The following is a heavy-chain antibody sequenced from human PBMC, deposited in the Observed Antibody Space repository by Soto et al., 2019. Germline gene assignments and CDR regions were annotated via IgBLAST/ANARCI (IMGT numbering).Heavy chain of an antibody. CDR1: GFTFSSYA. J-gene: IGHJ4*02. CDR2: ISGSGGST. CDR3: AKEVPDLGYSGYDYFDY. Sequence: GGSLRLSCAASGFTFSSYAMSWVRQAPGKGLEWVSAISGSGGSTYYADSVKGRFTISRDNSKNTLYLQMNSLRAEDTAVYFCAKEVPDLGYSGYDYFDYWGQGTLVTVSS. D-gene: IGHD5-12*01. V-gene: IGHV3-23*01.